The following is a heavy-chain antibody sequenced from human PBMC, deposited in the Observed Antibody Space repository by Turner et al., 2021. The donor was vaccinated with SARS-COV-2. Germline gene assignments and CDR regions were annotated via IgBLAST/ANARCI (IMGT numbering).Heavy chain of an antibody. CDR3: AKDLITGIYYYYYGMDV. D-gene: IGHD1-20*01. Sequence: EVQLVESGGGLVQPGRSLRLSCAASGFTFDDYAMHWVRQAPGKGLEWVSVISGSGGGTYYADSVKGRFTISRDNSKNTLYLQMNSLRAEDTAVYYCAKDLITGIYYYYYGMDVWGQGTTVTVSS. J-gene: IGHJ6*02. CDR1: GFTFDDYA. CDR2: ISGSGGGT. V-gene: IGHV3-23*04.